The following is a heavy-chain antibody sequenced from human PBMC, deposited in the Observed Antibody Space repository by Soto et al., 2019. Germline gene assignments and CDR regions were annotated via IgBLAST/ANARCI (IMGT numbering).Heavy chain of an antibody. CDR1: GFTFSNAW. D-gene: IGHD5-18*01. V-gene: IGHV3-15*07. Sequence: GGSLRLSCAASGFTFSNAWMNWVRQAPGKGLEWVGRIKSKTDGGTTDYAAPVKGRFTISRDDSKNTLYLQMNSLKTEDTAVYYCTTALYSYGFFGSDYYYYGMDVWGQGTTVTVSS. J-gene: IGHJ6*02. CDR3: TTALYSYGFFGSDYYYYGMDV. CDR2: IKSKTDGGTT.